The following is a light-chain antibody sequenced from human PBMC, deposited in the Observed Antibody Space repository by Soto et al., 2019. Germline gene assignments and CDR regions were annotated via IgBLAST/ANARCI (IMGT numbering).Light chain of an antibody. CDR3: QQYDDLPIT. J-gene: IGKJ5*01. CDR2: DAS. V-gene: IGKV1-33*01. CDR1: QDISNL. Sequence: DIQLTQSPSTLPASVGDRVTITCQASQDISNLLNWYQQKPGKAPKLLIYDASNLETGVPSRFSGSGSGTEFTFTISSLQPEDIATYYCQQYDDLPITFGQGTRLEIK.